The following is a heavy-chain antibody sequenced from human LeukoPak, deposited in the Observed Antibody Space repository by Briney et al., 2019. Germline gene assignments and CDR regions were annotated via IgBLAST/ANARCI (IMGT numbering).Heavy chain of an antibody. CDR2: IYYSGST. CDR1: GGSISSSSYY. D-gene: IGHD4-23*01. Sequence: SETLSLTCTVSGGSISSSSYYWGWIRQPPGKGLEWIGSIYYSGSTYYNPSLKSRVTISVDTSKNQFSLKLSSVTAADTAVYYCARTADCGGNAAPGIFDYWGQGTLVTVSS. V-gene: IGHV4-39*01. CDR3: ARTADCGGNAAPGIFDY. J-gene: IGHJ4*02.